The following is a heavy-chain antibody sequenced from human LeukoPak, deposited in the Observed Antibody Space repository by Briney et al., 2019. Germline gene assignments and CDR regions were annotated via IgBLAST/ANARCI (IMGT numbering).Heavy chain of an antibody. CDR3: AKRGVVIRVILVGFHKEAYYFDS. CDR1: GITLSNYG. J-gene: IGHJ4*02. Sequence: GGSLRLSCAVSGITLSNYGMSWVRQAPGKGLEWVAGIGGGGGRTNYADSVKGRFTISRDNPKNTLYLQMNSLRAEDTAVYFCAKRGVVIRVILVGFHKEAYYFDSWDQGALVIVSS. CDR2: IGGGGGRT. V-gene: IGHV3-23*01. D-gene: IGHD3-22*01.